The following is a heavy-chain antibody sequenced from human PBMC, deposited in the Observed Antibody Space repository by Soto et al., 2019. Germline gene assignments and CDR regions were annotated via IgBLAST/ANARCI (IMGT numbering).Heavy chain of an antibody. Sequence: VQLLESGGGLVQPGGSLRLSCATSGFTFSNSAMSWVRQAPGKGLEWVSTIRGSGTNTYYADSVKGRFTLSRDNSKNTVYLQMSSLRVEDTALYYCAKVIVPCSSSSCYRGHGMDVWGQGTTVTVSS. D-gene: IGHD2-2*01. CDR2: IRGSGTNT. V-gene: IGHV3-23*01. CDR1: GFTFSNSA. CDR3: AKVIVPCSSSSCYRGHGMDV. J-gene: IGHJ6*02.